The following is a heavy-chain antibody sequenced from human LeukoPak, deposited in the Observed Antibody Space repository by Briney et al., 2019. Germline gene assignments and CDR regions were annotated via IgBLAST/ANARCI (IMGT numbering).Heavy chain of an antibody. Sequence: QSGGSLRLSCAASGFTFSSYWMSWVRQAPGKGLEWVSYISSSGTTIYYADSVKGRFTISRDNAKNSLYLQMNSLRAEDTAVYYCTSGGDYGDYYFDYWGQGTPVTVSS. J-gene: IGHJ4*02. CDR2: ISSSGTTI. D-gene: IGHD4-17*01. CDR1: GFTFSSYW. V-gene: IGHV3-48*04. CDR3: TSGGDYGDYYFDY.